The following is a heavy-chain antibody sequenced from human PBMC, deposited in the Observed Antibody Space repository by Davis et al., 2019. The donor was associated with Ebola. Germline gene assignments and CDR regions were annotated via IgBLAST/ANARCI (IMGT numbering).Heavy chain of an antibody. CDR3: ASEDTAMAYFDY. CDR1: GFTFSSYA. CDR2: ISYDGSNK. D-gene: IGHD5-18*01. V-gene: IGHV3-30-3*01. Sequence: PGGSLRLSCAASGFTFSSYAMHWVRQAPGKGLEWVAVISYDGSNKYYADSVKGRFTISRDNSKNTLYLQMNSLRAEDTAVYYCASEDTAMAYFDYWGQGTLVTVSS. J-gene: IGHJ4*02.